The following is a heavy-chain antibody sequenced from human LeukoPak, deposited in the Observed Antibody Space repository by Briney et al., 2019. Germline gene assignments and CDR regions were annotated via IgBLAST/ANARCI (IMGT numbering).Heavy chain of an antibody. CDR3: ATGGSRYCSGGGCYFDY. CDR1: GGSISSGSYY. J-gene: IGHJ4*02. CDR2: IYTSGST. D-gene: IGHD2-15*01. Sequence: SETLSLTCTVSGGSISSGSYYWSWIRQPAGKGLGWIGRIYTSGSTNYNPSLKSRVTISVDTSKNQFSLKLSSVTAADTAVYYCATGGSRYCSGGGCYFDYWGQGTLVTVSS. V-gene: IGHV4-61*02.